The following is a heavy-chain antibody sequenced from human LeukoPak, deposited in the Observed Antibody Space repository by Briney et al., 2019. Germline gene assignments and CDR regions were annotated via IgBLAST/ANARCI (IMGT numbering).Heavy chain of an antibody. V-gene: IGHV4-59*08. Sequence: SETLSLTCTVSGGSISSYYWSWIRQPPGKGLEWIGYIYYSGSTNYNPSLKGRVTISVDTSKNQFSLKLSSVTAADTAVYYCARHGLSWYYGSGRSFDYWGQGTLVTVSS. CDR2: IYYSGST. CDR1: GGSISSYY. D-gene: IGHD3-10*01. CDR3: ARHGLSWYYGSGRSFDY. J-gene: IGHJ4*02.